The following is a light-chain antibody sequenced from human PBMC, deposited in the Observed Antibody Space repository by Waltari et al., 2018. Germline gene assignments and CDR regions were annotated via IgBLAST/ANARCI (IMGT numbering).Light chain of an antibody. J-gene: IGKJ4*01. CDR1: QDIRKY. CDR3: QQYASLPLT. CDR2: DDS. V-gene: IGKV1-33*01. Sequence: DIQMTQSPFSLSASVGDRVTITCQAGQDIRKYLNWVQQKPGKAPNLLIYDDSSLEAGVPSRFTGSGSGTDFTLTISSLQPEDIATYYCQQYASLPLTFGGGTKVEIK.